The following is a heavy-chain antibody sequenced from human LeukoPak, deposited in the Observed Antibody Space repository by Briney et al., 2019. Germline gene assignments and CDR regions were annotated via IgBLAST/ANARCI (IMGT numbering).Heavy chain of an antibody. V-gene: IGHV1-46*01. CDR2: INPSGGST. J-gene: IGHJ4*02. Sequence: ASVKVSCKASGYTFTTYYVHWVRQAPGQGLEWMGIINPSGGSTTYAQKFRGRLTMTRDMSTSTVYMELSSLRSEDTAVYYCARWDSGIAVAGYFDYWGQGTLVTVSS. CDR3: ARWDSGIAVAGYFDY. D-gene: IGHD6-19*01. CDR1: GYTFTTYY.